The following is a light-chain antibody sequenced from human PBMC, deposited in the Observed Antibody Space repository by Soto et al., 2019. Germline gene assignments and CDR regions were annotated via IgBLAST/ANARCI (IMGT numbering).Light chain of an antibody. J-gene: IGKJ2*04. CDR1: QSIRTY. CDR2: TAS. Sequence: DIQVTQSPSSLSTSVGERVTITCRASQSIRTYLNWYQQRPGKPPKLLIHTASTLQSGVPSRFSGSGSVTDFTLTISSLQPEDFATYYCQQTYSTLGSFGQGTKLEIK. CDR3: QQTYSTLGS. V-gene: IGKV1-39*01.